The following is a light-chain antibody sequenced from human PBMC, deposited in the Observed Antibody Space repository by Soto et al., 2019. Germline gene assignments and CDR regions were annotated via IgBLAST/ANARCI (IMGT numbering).Light chain of an antibody. CDR1: QSVTSSY. V-gene: IGKV3-20*01. CDR3: QQYGSSPTT. CDR2: GAS. Sequence: EVVLTQAPGTLSLSPGERATLSCRASQSVTSSYLAWYQQKPGQAPRLLISGASSRATGIPDRFSGSGSGTDFTLTISRLEPEDCAVYYCQQYGSSPTTFGQGTKVDIK. J-gene: IGKJ1*01.